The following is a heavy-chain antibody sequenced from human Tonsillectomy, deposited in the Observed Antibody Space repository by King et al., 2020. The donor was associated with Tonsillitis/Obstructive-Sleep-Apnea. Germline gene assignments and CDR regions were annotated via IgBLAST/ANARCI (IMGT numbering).Heavy chain of an antibody. CDR1: GYTFTSYY. CDR2: INPSGGST. J-gene: IGHJ6*03. V-gene: IGHV1-46*01. CDR3: ARDPSPDYCSSTSCYSPYYYYMDV. D-gene: IGHD2-2*01. Sequence: QLVQSGAEVKKPGASVKVSCKASGYTFTSYYMHWVRQAPGQGLEWMGIINPSGGSTSYAQKFQGRVTMTRDTSTSTVYMELSSLRSEDTAVYYCARDPSPDYCSSTSCYSPYYYYMDVWGRGTTLTVSS.